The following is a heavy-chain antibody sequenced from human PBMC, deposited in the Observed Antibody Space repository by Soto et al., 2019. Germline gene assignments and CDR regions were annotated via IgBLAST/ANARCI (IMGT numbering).Heavy chain of an antibody. CDR1: GFTFSLYA. CDR2: ISGNGGST. J-gene: IGHJ4*02. V-gene: IGHV3-23*01. D-gene: IGHD6-6*01. Sequence: GGSLRLSCGASGFTFSLYAMTWVRQSPGKGLEWVSAISGNGGSTYYADSVKGRFTISRDNSKSTLHLQMNSLRVEDTAVYYCAKDRTFGPPLVRFDSWGQGTLVTVSS. CDR3: AKDRTFGPPLVRFDS.